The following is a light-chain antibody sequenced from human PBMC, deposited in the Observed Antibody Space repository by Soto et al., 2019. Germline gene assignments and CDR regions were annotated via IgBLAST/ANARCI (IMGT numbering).Light chain of an antibody. CDR2: GAS. CDR3: QQVHDYPIT. J-gene: IGKJ4*01. V-gene: IGKV1-9*01. Sequence: DILLAQSPAFVSASVGERVTVTCRSSQDISSYLAWYQQKPGKDPQVLIYGASTLQSGVPPRFCGSGSATAFTLTISSLQPEDFATYYCQQVHDYPITFGGGTKVEI. CDR1: QDISSY.